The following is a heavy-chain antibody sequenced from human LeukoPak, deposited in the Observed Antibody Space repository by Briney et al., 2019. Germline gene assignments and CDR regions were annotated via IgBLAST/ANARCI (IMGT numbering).Heavy chain of an antibody. CDR3: ARENPGYSYGTAGGFDY. V-gene: IGHV4-59*01. J-gene: IGHJ4*02. D-gene: IGHD5-18*01. CDR2: IYYSGST. CDR1: GGSISSYY. Sequence: SETLSLTCTVSGGSISSYYWSWIRQPPGKGLEWIGYIYYSGSTNYNPSLKSRVTISVDTSKNQFSLKLSSVTAADTAVYYCARENPGYSYGTAGGFDYWGQGTLVTVSS.